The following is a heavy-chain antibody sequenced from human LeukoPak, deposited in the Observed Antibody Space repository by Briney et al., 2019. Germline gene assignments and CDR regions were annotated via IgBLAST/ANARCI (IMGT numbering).Heavy chain of an antibody. D-gene: IGHD3-22*01. CDR2: IKSKTDGGTT. CDR1: GFTFSNAW. Sequence: PGGSLRLSCAASGFTFSNAWMSWVRQAPGKGLEWVGRIKSKTDGGTTDYAAPVKGRFTISRDDSKNTLYLQMNSLETEDTAVYYCTTVTYYYDSSGYSTYPCKDYWGQGTLVTVSS. J-gene: IGHJ4*02. CDR3: TTVTYYYDSSGYSTYPCKDY. V-gene: IGHV3-15*01.